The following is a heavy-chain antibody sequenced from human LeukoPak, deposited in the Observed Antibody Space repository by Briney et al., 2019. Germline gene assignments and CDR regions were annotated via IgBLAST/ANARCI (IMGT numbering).Heavy chain of an antibody. Sequence: SETLSLTCTVSGYSISSGYYWGWIRQPPGKGLEWIGSIYHSGGTYYNPSLKSRVTISVDTSKNQFSLKLSSVTAADTAVYYCARDLWGFDPWGQGTLVTVSS. V-gene: IGHV4-38-2*02. J-gene: IGHJ5*02. CDR3: ARDLWGFDP. CDR1: GYSISSGYY. CDR2: IYHSGGT. D-gene: IGHD7-27*01.